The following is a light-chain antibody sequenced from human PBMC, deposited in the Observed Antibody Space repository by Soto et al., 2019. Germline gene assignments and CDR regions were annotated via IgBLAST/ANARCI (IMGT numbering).Light chain of an antibody. CDR1: SSDIGGYDY. V-gene: IGLV2-14*01. J-gene: IGLJ2*01. CDR3: TSYASSSTHVV. CDR2: DVN. Sequence: QSALTQPASVSGSPGQSITLSCTGTSSDIGGYDYVSWYQRYPGKAPELIIYDVNNRPSGVSNRFSGSKSGNTASLTISGLQAEDEADYYCTSYASSSTHVVFGGGTKVTVL.